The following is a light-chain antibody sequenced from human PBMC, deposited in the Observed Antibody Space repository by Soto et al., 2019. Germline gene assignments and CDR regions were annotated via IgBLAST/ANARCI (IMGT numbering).Light chain of an antibody. Sequence: ELVLTQSPGTLSLSPGERATLSCRASRSVSSSDLAWYQQKPGQAPRLLIYDASSRATGIPDRFSGSGSGTDFTLTISRLEPEDFAVYYCQQSGSSPLTFGGGTKVDIK. CDR1: RSVSSSD. CDR2: DAS. V-gene: IGKV3-20*01. J-gene: IGKJ4*01. CDR3: QQSGSSPLT.